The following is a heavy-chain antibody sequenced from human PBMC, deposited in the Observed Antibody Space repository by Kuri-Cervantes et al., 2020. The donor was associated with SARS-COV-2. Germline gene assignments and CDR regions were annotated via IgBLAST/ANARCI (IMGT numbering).Heavy chain of an antibody. V-gene: IGHV1-18*01. Sequence: ASVKVSCKASGYTFSDYGISWLRQTPGQGLEWMGWISAHIANTNYAQKFQGRVTMTTDTSTGTAFLDLRSLRSDDTALYYCARVQLTGTRGGAFDYWGQGPLVTVSS. CDR2: ISAHIANT. CDR3: ARVQLTGTRGGAFDY. J-gene: IGHJ4*02. D-gene: IGHD1-7*01. CDR1: GYTFSDYG.